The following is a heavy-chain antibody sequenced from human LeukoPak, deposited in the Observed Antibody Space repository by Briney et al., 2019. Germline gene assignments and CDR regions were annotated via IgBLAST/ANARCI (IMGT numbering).Heavy chain of an antibody. CDR3: ATLRPRQQLVVDH. Sequence: GGSLRLSCAASGFTFSSYEMNWVRQAPGKGLEWVSYISSSGSAKYYADSVKGRFTISRDNALNSLYLQMSSLRAEDTAVYYCATLRPRQQLVVDHWGQGTLVTVSS. J-gene: IGHJ4*02. D-gene: IGHD6-13*01. V-gene: IGHV3-48*03. CDR1: GFTFSSYE. CDR2: ISSSGSAK.